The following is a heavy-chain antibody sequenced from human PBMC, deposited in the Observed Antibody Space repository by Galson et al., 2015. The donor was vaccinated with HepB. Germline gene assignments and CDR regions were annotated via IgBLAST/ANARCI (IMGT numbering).Heavy chain of an antibody. CDR2: ISPYNGDP. D-gene: IGHD2-15*01. V-gene: IGHV1-18*01. J-gene: IGHJ5*02. Sequence: SVKVSCKASGYTFSTYSITWVRQAPGKGLEWMGWISPYNGDPDYARKFKGRVTITTDISTSTAYMDLRSLRSDDTAVYYCARGAVVEVVGGTQNTWFDPWGQGTLVSVSS. CDR1: GYTFSTYS. CDR3: ARGAVVEVVGGTQNTWFDP.